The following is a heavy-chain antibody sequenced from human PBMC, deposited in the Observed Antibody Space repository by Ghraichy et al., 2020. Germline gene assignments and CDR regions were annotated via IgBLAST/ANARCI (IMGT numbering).Heavy chain of an antibody. D-gene: IGHD2-15*01. CDR2: IYYSGTT. V-gene: IGHV4-39*01. Sequence: SETLSLTCTVSGGSVSSSSYYWGWIRQPPGKGLEWIGSIYYSGTTYYNPSLKSRVTISVDKSKNQFSLKLSSLTAADTAVYYCARQGFVVVVAATLFDYWGQGTLVTVSS. CDR1: GGSVSSSSYY. CDR3: ARQGFVVVVAATLFDY. J-gene: IGHJ4*02.